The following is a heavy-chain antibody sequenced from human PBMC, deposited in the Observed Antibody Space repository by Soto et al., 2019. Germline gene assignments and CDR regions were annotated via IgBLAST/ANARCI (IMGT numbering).Heavy chain of an antibody. CDR3: ARCSFWAYFYYMDV. Sequence: PSETLFLTCTISGSSISSSSDYWGWIRQPPGKGLEWIGSIYYSGSTYYNPSLKSRVTISVDTSKNQFSLKLSSVTAADTAVYHCARCSFWAYFYYMDVWGKGTTVTVSS. J-gene: IGHJ6*03. V-gene: IGHV4-39*01. CDR2: IYYSGST. D-gene: IGHD3-10*02. CDR1: GSSISSSSDY.